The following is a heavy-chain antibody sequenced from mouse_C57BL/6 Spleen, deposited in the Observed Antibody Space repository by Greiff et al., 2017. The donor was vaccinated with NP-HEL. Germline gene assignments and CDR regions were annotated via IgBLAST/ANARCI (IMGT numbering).Heavy chain of an antibody. V-gene: IGHV5-6*01. CDR1: GFTFSSYG. CDR2: ISSGGSYT. Sequence: EVHLVESGGDLVKPGGSLKLSCAASGFTFSSYGMSWVRQTPDKRLEWVATISSGGSYTYYPDSVKGRFTISRDNAKNTLYLQMSSLKSEDTAMYYCAREGLLHAMDYWGQGTSVTVSS. CDR3: AREGLLHAMDY. J-gene: IGHJ4*01. D-gene: IGHD2-3*01.